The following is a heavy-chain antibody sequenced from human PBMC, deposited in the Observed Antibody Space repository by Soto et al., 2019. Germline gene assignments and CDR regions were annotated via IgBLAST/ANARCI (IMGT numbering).Heavy chain of an antibody. CDR2: ISYDGSNK. CDR1: GFTFSSYA. J-gene: IGHJ6*02. CDR3: ARDQDRLWILFYGGGMDV. D-gene: IGHD2-21*01. Sequence: PGGSLRLSCAASGFTFSSYAMHWVRQAPGKGLEWVAVISYDGSNKYYADSVKGRFTISRDNSKNTLYLQMNSLRAEDTAVYYCARDQDRLWILFYGGGMDVWGQGTTVTVSS. V-gene: IGHV3-30-3*01.